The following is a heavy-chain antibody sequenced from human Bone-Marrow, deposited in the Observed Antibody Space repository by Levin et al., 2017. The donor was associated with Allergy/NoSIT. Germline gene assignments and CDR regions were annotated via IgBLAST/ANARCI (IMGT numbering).Heavy chain of an antibody. V-gene: IGHV1-2*06. CDR3: ARDLLSIRGETRISDY. Sequence: ASVKVSCKASGYTFTGYYMHWVRQAPGQGLEWMGRINPNSGGTNYAQKFQGRVTMTRDTSISTAYMELSRLRSDDTAVYYCARDLLSIRGETRISDYWGQGTLVTVSS. CDR1: GYTFTGYY. D-gene: IGHD2/OR15-2a*01. J-gene: IGHJ4*02. CDR2: INPNSGGT.